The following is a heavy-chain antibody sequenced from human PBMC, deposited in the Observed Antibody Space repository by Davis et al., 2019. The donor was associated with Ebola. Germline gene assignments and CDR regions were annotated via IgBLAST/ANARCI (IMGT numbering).Heavy chain of an antibody. J-gene: IGHJ4*02. V-gene: IGHV1-18*01. CDR3: ARRNYYGSGTVYFDP. CDR1: GYTFTSYA. D-gene: IGHD3-10*01. Sequence: ASVKVSCKASGYTFTSYAISWVRQVPGQGLEWMGWISTYNRNAHYGQNVQGSVTMTTDTSTSTAYMELRSLRSDDTAVYFCARRNYYGSGTVYFDPWGQGTLVTVSS. CDR2: ISTYNRNA.